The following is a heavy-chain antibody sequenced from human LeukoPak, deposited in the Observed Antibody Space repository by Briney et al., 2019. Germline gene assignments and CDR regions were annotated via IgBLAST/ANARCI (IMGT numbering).Heavy chain of an antibody. Sequence: SVKVSCEASGFTFTTSAMQWVRQARGQRLEWIGWIVVGSGNTNYAQKFQERVTITRDMSTSTAYMELSSLRSEDTAVYYCAADSRRTYYDFWSGYWYAFDIWGQGTMVTVSS. V-gene: IGHV1-58*02. J-gene: IGHJ3*02. D-gene: IGHD3-3*01. CDR2: IVVGSGNT. CDR3: AADSRRTYYDFWSGYWYAFDI. CDR1: GFTFTTSA.